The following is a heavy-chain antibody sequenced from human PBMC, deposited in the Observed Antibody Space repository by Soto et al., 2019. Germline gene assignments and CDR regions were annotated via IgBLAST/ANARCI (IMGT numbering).Heavy chain of an antibody. D-gene: IGHD3-3*01. CDR2: INHSGST. V-gene: IGHV4-34*01. CDR3: ARAGRYYDFWSGYYGGYYYYGMDV. Sequence: PSETLSLTCAVYGGSFSGYYWSWIRQPPGKGLEWIGEINHSGSTNYNPSLKSRVTISVDTSKNQFSLKLSSVTAADTAVYCCARAGRYYDFWSGYYGGYYYYGMDVWGQGTTVTVSS. CDR1: GGSFSGYY. J-gene: IGHJ6*02.